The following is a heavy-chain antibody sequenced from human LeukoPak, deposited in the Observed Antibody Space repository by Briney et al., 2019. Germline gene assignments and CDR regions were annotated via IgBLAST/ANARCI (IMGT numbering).Heavy chain of an antibody. J-gene: IGHJ4*02. Sequence: GGSLRLSCAASGFTFSSYSMNWVRQAPGKGLEWVSSISSSSSYIYYADSVKGRFTISRDNAKNSLYLQMNSLRAEDTAVYYCARDRHSSGYYGDEDYWGQGTLVTVSS. CDR1: GFTFSSYS. V-gene: IGHV3-21*01. D-gene: IGHD3-22*01. CDR2: ISSSSSYI. CDR3: ARDRHSSGYYGDEDY.